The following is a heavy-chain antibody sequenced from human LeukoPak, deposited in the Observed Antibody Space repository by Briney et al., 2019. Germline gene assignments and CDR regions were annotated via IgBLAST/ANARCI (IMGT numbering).Heavy chain of an antibody. CDR1: GGTFSSYA. D-gene: IGHD2-2*01. J-gene: IGHJ4*02. CDR3: ARARRYQLRLFY. Sequence: SVKVSCKASGGTFSSYAISWVRQAPGQGLEWMGGIIPIFGTANYAQKFQGRVTITTDESTSTAYMELSSLRSEDTAVYYCARARRYQLRLFYWGQGTLVTVSS. V-gene: IGHV1-69*05. CDR2: IIPIFGTA.